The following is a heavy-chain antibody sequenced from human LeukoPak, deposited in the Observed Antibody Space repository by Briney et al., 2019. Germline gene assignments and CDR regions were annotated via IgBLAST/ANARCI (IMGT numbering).Heavy chain of an antibody. J-gene: IGHJ4*02. D-gene: IGHD2-2*01. CDR1: GFTFSSYS. CDR2: ISSSSSTI. CDR3: ARAHQNYQLLLESFDY. Sequence: GGSLRLSCAASGFTFSSYSMNWVRQAPGKGLEWVSYISSSSSTIYYADSVKGRFTISRDNAKNSLYLQMNSPRAEDTAVYYCARAHQNYQLLLESFDYWGQGTLVTVSS. V-gene: IGHV3-48*01.